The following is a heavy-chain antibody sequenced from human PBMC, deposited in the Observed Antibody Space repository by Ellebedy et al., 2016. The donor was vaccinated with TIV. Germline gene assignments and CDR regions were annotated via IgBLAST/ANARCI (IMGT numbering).Heavy chain of an antibody. J-gene: IGHJ4*02. V-gene: IGHV4-34*01. CDR3: ARSTTVTTASYDY. D-gene: IGHD4-17*01. CDR1: GGSFSGYY. CDR2: INHSGST. Sequence: MPSETLSLTCAVYGGSFSGYYWTWIRQPPGKGLEWIGEINHSGSTTYNPSLKSRVTISVDTSRNRFSLKLSSVTAADTAVYYCARSTTVTTASYDYWGQGTLVTVSS.